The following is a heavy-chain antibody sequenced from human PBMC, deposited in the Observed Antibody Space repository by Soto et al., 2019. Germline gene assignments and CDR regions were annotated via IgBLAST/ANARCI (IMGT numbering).Heavy chain of an antibody. CDR2: IYPGDSDT. J-gene: IGHJ5*02. CDR1: GYIFTGYW. Sequence: PGESLKISCKVSGYIFTGYWIGWVRQMPGKGLEWMGVIYPGDSDTRYSPSFQGQVTISADKSISTAYLQWSNLTAADTAVYYCARHKTTMLTVVSAFDPWGQGTRVTVSS. CDR3: ARHKTTMLTVVSAFDP. V-gene: IGHV5-51*01. D-gene: IGHD3-22*01.